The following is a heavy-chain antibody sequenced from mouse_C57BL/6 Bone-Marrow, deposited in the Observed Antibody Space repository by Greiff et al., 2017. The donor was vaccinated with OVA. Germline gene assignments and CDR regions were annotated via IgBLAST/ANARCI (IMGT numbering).Heavy chain of an antibody. J-gene: IGHJ3*01. V-gene: IGHV5-15*01. CDR2: ISNLAYSI. Sequence: EVQLVESGGGLVQPGGSLKLSCAASGFTFSDYGMAWVRQAPRKGPEWVAFISNLAYSIYYADTVTGRFIITRKNAKNNLYLERSSLRSEDTIMYYSAREWNRGKVAYWGQGTLVTVSA. CDR1: GFTFSDYG. CDR3: AREWNRGKVAY. D-gene: IGHD2-14*01.